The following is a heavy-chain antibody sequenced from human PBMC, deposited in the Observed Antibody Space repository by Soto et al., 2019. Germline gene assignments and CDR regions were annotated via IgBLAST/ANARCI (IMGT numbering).Heavy chain of an antibody. D-gene: IGHD3-10*01. CDR2: INPNSGGT. Sequence: ASVKVSCKASGYTFTSYGISWVRQAPGQGLEWMGWINPNSGGTNYAQKFQGWVTMTRDTSISTAYMELSRLRSDDTAVYYCARSSKLYGSGYYYYGMDVWGQGTTVTVSS. CDR1: GYTFTSYG. V-gene: IGHV1-2*04. CDR3: ARSSKLYGSGYYYYGMDV. J-gene: IGHJ6*02.